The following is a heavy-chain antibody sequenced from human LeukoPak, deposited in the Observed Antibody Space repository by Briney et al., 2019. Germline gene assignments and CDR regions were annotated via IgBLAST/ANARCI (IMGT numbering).Heavy chain of an antibody. CDR2: INPNSGGT. V-gene: IGHV1-2*02. CDR1: GYTFTGYY. J-gene: IGHJ4*02. D-gene: IGHD2-21*02. Sequence: GAPVKVSCKASGYTFTGYYMHWVRQAPGQGLEWMGWINPNSGGTNYAQKFQGRVTMTRDTSISTAYMELSRLRSDDTAVYYCARKTAVTTPYDYWGQGTLVTVCS. CDR3: ARKTAVTTPYDY.